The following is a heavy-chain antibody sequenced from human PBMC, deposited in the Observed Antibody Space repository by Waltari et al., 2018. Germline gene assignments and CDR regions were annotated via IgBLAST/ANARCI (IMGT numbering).Heavy chain of an antibody. D-gene: IGHD6-13*01. CDR3: ARTFNIAAAGTGWFDP. CDR2: IYYSGST. V-gene: IGHV4-59*11. Sequence: QVQLQESGPGLVKPSETLSLTCTVSGGSISSHYWSWIRQPPGKGLEWIGYIYYSGSTNYNPSLKSRVTISVDTSKNQFSLKLSSVTAADTAVYYCARTFNIAAAGTGWFDPWGQGTLVTVSS. J-gene: IGHJ5*02. CDR1: GGSISSHY.